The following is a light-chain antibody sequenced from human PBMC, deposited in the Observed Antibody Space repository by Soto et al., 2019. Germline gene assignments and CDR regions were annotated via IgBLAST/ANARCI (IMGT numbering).Light chain of an antibody. CDR1: SSNIERNY. CDR3: ATWDDDVSGVV. CDR2: SHN. Sequence: QSVLPQTPSVSGTPGQTVTISCSGSSSNIERNYVYWYQQLPGAAPKLLMYSHNIRPSGVPDRFSASTSGTSASLVISGLRSEDEADYHCATWDDDVSGVVFGGGTKLTVL. J-gene: IGLJ2*01. V-gene: IGLV1-47*02.